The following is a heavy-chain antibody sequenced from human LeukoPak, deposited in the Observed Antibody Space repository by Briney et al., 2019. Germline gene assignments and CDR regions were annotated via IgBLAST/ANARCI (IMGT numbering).Heavy chain of an antibody. J-gene: IGHJ3*02. Sequence: GGSLRLSCAASGFTFSSYAMHWVRQAPGKGLEYVSAISSNGGSTYYANSVKGRFTISRDNSKNTLYLQMGSLRAEDMAVYYCARVTQYYYDSSGYFGAFDIWGQGTMVTVSS. CDR3: ARVTQYYYDSSGYFGAFDI. D-gene: IGHD3-22*01. V-gene: IGHV3-64*01. CDR1: GFTFSSYA. CDR2: ISSNGGST.